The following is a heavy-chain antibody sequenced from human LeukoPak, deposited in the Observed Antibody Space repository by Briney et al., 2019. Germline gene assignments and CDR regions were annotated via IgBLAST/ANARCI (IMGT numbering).Heavy chain of an antibody. CDR2: INPNSGGT. V-gene: IGHV1-2*02. Sequence: ASVKVSCKASGYTFTGYYMHWVRQAPGQGLEWMGWINPNSGGTNYAQKFQGRVTMTRDTSISTAYMELSRLRSDDTAVYYCARPHGITMTGWFDPWGQGTLVTVSS. CDR3: ARPHGITMTGWFDP. D-gene: IGHD6-19*01. CDR1: GYTFTGYY. J-gene: IGHJ5*02.